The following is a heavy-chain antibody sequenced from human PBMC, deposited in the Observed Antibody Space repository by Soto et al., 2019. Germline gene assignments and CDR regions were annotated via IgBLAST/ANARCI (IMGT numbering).Heavy chain of an antibody. J-gene: IGHJ6*03. CDR1: GFTFSSYD. V-gene: IGHV3-13*01. Sequence: HPGGSLRLSCAASGFTFSSYDMHWVRQATGKGLEWVSAIGTAGDTYYPGSVKGRFTISRENAKNSLYLQMNSLRAGDTAVYYCARASQGYYMDVWGKGTTVTVSS. CDR3: ARASQGYYMDV. CDR2: IGTAGDT.